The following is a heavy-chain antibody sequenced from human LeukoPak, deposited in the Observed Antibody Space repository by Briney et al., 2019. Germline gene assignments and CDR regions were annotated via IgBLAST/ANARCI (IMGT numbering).Heavy chain of an antibody. CDR1: GGTFSSYA. V-gene: IGHV1-69*13. Sequence: SVKVSCKSSGGTFSSYAIIWVRQAPGQGLEWMGGIIPIFGTANYAQKLQGRVTITADESTSTAYMELSSLRSEDTAVYYCARGNYDILTGSKAGYYDSSGYYLFDYWGQGTLVTVSS. D-gene: IGHD3-22*01. J-gene: IGHJ4*02. CDR3: ARGNYDILTGSKAGYYDSSGYYLFDY. CDR2: IIPIFGTA.